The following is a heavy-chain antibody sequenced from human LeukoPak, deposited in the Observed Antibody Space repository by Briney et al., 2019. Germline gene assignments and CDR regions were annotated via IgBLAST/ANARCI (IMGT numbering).Heavy chain of an antibody. CDR3: ARDTGVLRYFDWLLHNYYYYGMDV. V-gene: IGHV1-18*04. CDR2: SSAYNGNT. J-gene: IGHJ6*04. CDR1: GYTFTSYG. D-gene: IGHD3-9*01. Sequence: ASVKVSCKASGYTFTSYGISWVRQAPGQGLEWMGWSSAYNGNTNYAQKLQGRVTMTTDTSTSTAYMELRSLRSDDTAVYYCARDTGVLRYFDWLLHNYYYYGMDVWGKGTTVTVSS.